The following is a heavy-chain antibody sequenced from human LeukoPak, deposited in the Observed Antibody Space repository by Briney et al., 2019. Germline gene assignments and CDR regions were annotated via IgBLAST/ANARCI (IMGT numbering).Heavy chain of an antibody. D-gene: IGHD1-26*01. CDR2: ISYSGST. J-gene: IGHJ4*02. Sequence: PSETLSLTCTVSGGSITTNNYYWGWIRQPPGKGLEWIGMISYSGSTYYNPSLKSRVTISVDKSKNQFSLKLSSVTAADTAVYYCARRTLVGATGLGYWGQGTLVTVSS. CDR3: ARRTLVGATGLGY. CDR1: GGSITTNNYY. V-gene: IGHV4-39*07.